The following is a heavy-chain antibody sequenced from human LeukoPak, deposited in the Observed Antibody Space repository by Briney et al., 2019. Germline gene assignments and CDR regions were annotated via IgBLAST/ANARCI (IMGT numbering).Heavy chain of an antibody. V-gene: IGHV4-30-4*01. D-gene: IGHD3-9*01. J-gene: IGHJ4*02. CDR3: ARGDILTGYYKPPPGY. CDR2: IYYSGST. Sequence: SETLSLTCTVSGGSISSGDYYWSWNPQPPRQGLEWIGYIYYSGSTYYTPSPKSPVTISVDTSKNQFSLKHISVTAADTAVYYRARGDILTGYYKPPPGYWGQGTLVTVSS. CDR1: GGSISSGDYY.